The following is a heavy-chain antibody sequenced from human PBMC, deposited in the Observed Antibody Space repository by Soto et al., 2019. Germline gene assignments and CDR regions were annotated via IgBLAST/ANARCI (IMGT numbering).Heavy chain of an antibody. CDR2: IYYSGST. J-gene: IGHJ5*02. V-gene: IGHV4-59*01. CDR3: ERVQGWLDP. Sequence: SETLSLTCTVSGGSISSYYWSWIRQPPGKGLEWIGYIYYSGSTNYNPSLKSRVTISVDTSKNQFSLKLSSVTAADTAFYYCERVQGWLDPSGQGTLVPVSS. CDR1: GGSISSYY.